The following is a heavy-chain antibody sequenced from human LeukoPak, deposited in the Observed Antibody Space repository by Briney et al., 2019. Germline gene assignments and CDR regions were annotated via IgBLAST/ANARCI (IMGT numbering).Heavy chain of an antibody. CDR1: GFTFSSYW. CDR3: AKVRGSYDY. Sequence: PGGSLRLSCAASGFTFSSYWMSWVRQAPGKGLEWVSVIYSGGSTYYADSVKGRFTISRDNSKNTLYLQMNSLRAEDTAVYYCAKVRGSYDYWGQGTLVTVSS. V-gene: IGHV3-23*03. J-gene: IGHJ4*02. D-gene: IGHD1-26*01. CDR2: IYSGGST.